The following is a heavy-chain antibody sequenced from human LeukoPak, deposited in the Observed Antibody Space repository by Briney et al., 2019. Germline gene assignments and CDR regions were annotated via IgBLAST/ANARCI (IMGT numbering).Heavy chain of an antibody. V-gene: IGHV3-48*03. CDR3: ARGVGSSTWPLAL. D-gene: IGHD6-13*01. Sequence: TGGSLRLSCAASGFTFSSYEMNWVRQALGKGLEWVSYISSSGSTRYYADSVKGRFTISRDNAKNSLYLQLNSLRAEDTAVYYCARGVGSSTWPLALWGQGTLVTVSS. CDR2: ISSSGSTR. CDR1: GFTFSSYE. J-gene: IGHJ4*02.